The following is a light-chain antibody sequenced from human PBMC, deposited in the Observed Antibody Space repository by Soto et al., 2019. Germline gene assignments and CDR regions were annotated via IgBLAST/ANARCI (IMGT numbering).Light chain of an antibody. CDR1: LSIRNY. V-gene: IGKV1-39*01. CDR2: AAS. J-gene: IGKJ2*01. CDR3: QQTASPPYT. Sequence: DIQMTQSPSSLSASVGDRVIITCRSSLSIRNYLNWYQQKPGTAPKLQIAAASNLQRGVASRFSGSGSGTDFTLTSNSLLPEDVATYFCQQTASPPYTFGQGTKLEI.